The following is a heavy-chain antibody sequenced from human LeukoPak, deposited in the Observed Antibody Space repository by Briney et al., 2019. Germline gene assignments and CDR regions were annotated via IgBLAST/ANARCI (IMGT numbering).Heavy chain of an antibody. J-gene: IGHJ4*02. CDR2: IYYSGST. CDR1: GGSISSGGYY. V-gene: IGHV4-31*03. Sequence: SQTLSLTCTVSGGSISSGGYYWSWIRQHPGKGLEWIGYIYYSGSTNYNPSLKSRVTISIDTSKNQFPLRLSSVTAADTAVYYCARGAAGYSYGWGQGTLVTVSS. D-gene: IGHD5-18*01. CDR3: ARGAAGYSYG.